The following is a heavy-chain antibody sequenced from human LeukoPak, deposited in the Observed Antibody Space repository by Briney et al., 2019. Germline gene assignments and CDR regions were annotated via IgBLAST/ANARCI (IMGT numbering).Heavy chain of an antibody. V-gene: IGHV4-59*01. CDR1: GGSISDYY. CDR3: ARDFRGSVDAFDI. CDR2: IYYSGRT. J-gene: IGHJ3*02. Sequence: SETLSLTCTVSGGSISDYYWNWMRQPPGKGLEWIGYIYYSGRTNYNPSLKSRVSISVDTSKNQFSLKLSSVTAADTAGYYCARDFRGSVDAFDIWGQGTMVAVSS.